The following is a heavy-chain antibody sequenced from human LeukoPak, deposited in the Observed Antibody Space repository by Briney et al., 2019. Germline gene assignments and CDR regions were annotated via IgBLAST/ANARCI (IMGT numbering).Heavy chain of an antibody. CDR1: GFTFSSYS. CDR2: ISSSSSYI. Sequence: GGSLRLSCAASGFTFSSYSMNWVRQAPGKGLEWVSSISSSSSYIYYADSVKGRFTISRDNAKNSLYLQMNSLRAEDTAVYYCARSMVRGERDAFDIWGQGTMVTVSS. J-gene: IGHJ3*02. V-gene: IGHV3-21*01. D-gene: IGHD3-10*01. CDR3: ARSMVRGERDAFDI.